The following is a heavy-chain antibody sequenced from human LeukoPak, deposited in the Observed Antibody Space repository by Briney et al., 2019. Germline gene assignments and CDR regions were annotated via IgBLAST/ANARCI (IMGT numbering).Heavy chain of an antibody. CDR3: ARVGEPRLIVVPSANWFDP. CDR1: GYTFTGYY. V-gene: IGHV1-2*06. J-gene: IGHJ5*02. D-gene: IGHD3-22*01. CDR2: INPNSGGT. Sequence: ASVKVSCKASGYTFTGYYMHWVRQAPGQGLEWMGRINPNSGGTNYAQKFQGRVTMTRDTSISTAYMELSRLRSDDTAVYYWARVGEPRLIVVPSANWFDPWGQGTLVTVSS.